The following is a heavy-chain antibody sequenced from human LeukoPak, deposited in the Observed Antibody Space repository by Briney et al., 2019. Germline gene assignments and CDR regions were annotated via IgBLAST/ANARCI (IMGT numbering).Heavy chain of an antibody. D-gene: IGHD2-2*01. CDR1: GFTFSSYW. Sequence: PGGTLRLSCAASGFTFSSYWMSWVRQAPGKGLEWVANIKQDGSEKYYVDSVKGRFTISRDNAKNSLYLQMNSLRAEDTAVYYCARVSGSTSPYLGTSEVFDYWGQGTLVTVSS. J-gene: IGHJ4*02. CDR2: IKQDGSEK. CDR3: ARVSGSTSPYLGTSEVFDY. V-gene: IGHV3-7*01.